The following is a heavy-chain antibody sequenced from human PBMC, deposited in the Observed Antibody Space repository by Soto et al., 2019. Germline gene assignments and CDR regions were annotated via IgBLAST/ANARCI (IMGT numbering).Heavy chain of an antibody. Sequence: PSETLSLTCAVYGGSFSGYYWSWIRQPPGKGLEWIGEINHSGSTNYNPSLKSRVTISVDTSKNQFSLKLSSVTAADTAVYYCARAWITMVRGGDENWFDPWGQGTLVT. CDR2: INHSGST. J-gene: IGHJ5*02. D-gene: IGHD3-10*01. CDR3: ARAWITMVRGGDENWFDP. V-gene: IGHV4-34*01. CDR1: GGSFSGYY.